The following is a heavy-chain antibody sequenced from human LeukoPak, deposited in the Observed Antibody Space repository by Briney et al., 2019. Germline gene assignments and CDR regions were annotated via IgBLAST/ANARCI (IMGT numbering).Heavy chain of an antibody. J-gene: IGHJ4*02. D-gene: IGHD6-13*01. V-gene: IGHV3-23*01. Sequence: GGSLRLSCAASGFTFSSYAMYWVRQSPGKGLEWDSTISGLGGRTYYADSVKGRFTVSRDNSKHTLFLQMNSLRAAEPAVYYCARVGSIAAASTPDYWGQGTLATVPS. CDR2: ISGLGGRT. CDR1: GFTFSSYA. CDR3: ARVGSIAAASTPDY.